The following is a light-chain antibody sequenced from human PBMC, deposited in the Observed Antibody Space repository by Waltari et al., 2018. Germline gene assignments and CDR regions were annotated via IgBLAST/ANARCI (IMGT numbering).Light chain of an antibody. CDR2: TAS. J-gene: IGKJ2*01. CDR1: QTINVY. V-gene: IGKV1-39*01. CDR3: QQTNSAPYT. Sequence: DIQLTQFPSSLSASVGDSVTITCRTSQTINVYLNWYQQTSGRAPKLLIHTASVLHNGVPSRFRGSGSTTDFTLTITSVQPDDIATYYCQQTNSAPYTFGQGTTLDIK.